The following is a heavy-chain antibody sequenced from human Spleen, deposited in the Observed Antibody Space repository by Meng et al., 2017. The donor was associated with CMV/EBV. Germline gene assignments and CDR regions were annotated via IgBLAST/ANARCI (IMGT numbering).Heavy chain of an antibody. J-gene: IGHJ4*02. CDR3: AKSIVVVVAASYFDY. CDR1: GFTVSSNE. Sequence: GGSLRLSCAASGFTVSSNEMSWVRQAPGKGLEWVSSISGGSTYYADSRKGRFTISRDNSKNTLYLQMNSLRAEDTAVYYCAKSIVVVVAASYFDYWGQGTVVTVSS. CDR2: ISGGST. D-gene: IGHD2-15*01. V-gene: IGHV3-38-3*01.